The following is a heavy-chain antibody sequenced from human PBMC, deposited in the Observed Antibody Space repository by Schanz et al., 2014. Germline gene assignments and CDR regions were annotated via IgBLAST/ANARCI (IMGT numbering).Heavy chain of an antibody. D-gene: IGHD6-6*01. CDR2: ISNSGYTI. Sequence: QVQLVESGGGLVKPGGSLRLSCAASGFTFSDYYMNWIRQAPGKGLEWVSYISNSGYTIYYADSVKGRFTISRDNAKTSLFLKRNSRRAEDAAVYYCARAPPPYSSSPYYWYYGMDVWGQGTTVTVSS. CDR3: ARAPPPYSSSPYYWYYGMDV. CDR1: GFTFSDYY. J-gene: IGHJ6*02. V-gene: IGHV3-11*01.